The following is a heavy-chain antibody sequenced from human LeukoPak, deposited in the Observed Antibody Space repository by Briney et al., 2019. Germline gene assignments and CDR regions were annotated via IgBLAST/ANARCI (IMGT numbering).Heavy chain of an antibody. CDR1: GYSISSGYY. CDR2: IYHSGST. CDR3: ARQQDGYNYHFDY. Sequence: SETLSLTCAVSGYSISSGYYWGWIRQPPGKGLEWIGSIYHSGSTYYNPSLKRRVTISVDTSKNQFSLKLSSVTAADTAVYYCARQQDGYNYHFDYWGQGTLVTVSS. V-gene: IGHV4-38-2*01. J-gene: IGHJ4*02. D-gene: IGHD5-24*01.